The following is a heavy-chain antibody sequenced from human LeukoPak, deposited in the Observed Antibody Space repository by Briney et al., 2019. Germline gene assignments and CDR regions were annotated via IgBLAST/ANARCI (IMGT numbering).Heavy chain of an antibody. CDR2: IYTSGST. Sequence: KPSQTLSLTCTVSGGSISSGSYYWSWIRQPAGKGLEWIGRIYTSGSTNCNPSLKSRVTISVDTSKNQFSLKLSSVTAADTAVYYCARGLYYYDSSGYLYYFDYWGQGTLVTVSS. D-gene: IGHD3-22*01. V-gene: IGHV4-61*02. CDR1: GGSISSGSYY. J-gene: IGHJ4*02. CDR3: ARGLYYYDSSGYLYYFDY.